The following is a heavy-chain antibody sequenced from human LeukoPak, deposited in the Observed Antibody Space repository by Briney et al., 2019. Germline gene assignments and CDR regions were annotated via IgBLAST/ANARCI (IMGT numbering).Heavy chain of an antibody. D-gene: IGHD2-2*01. V-gene: IGHV3-23*01. CDR3: AKEPREYCSSTSCPNWIDA. CDR2: ISASGGTT. CDR1: GFTFSVYA. J-gene: IGHJ5*02. Sequence: PGGSLRLSCAASGFTFSVYAMSWVRQAPGKGLEWVSAISASGGTTYYADSVKGRFTISRDNSKNTLYLQASSLRAEDTAVYYCAKEPREYCSSTSCPNWIDAWGQGTLDTVSS.